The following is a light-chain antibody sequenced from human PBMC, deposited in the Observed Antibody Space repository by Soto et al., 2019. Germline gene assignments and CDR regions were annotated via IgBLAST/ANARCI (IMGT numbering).Light chain of an antibody. V-gene: IGKV3-20*01. J-gene: IGKJ1*01. CDR1: QSVSKTY. CDR3: QQYGTFPWT. CDR2: GVF. Sequence: EIVLTQSPGTLYLSPGERATLSCRASQSVSKTYLAWYQQKAGQAPRLLMFGVFRRATGIPDRFSGSGSGTDFTLTISRLEPGDSAVYFCQQYGTFPWTFGQGTKVEIK.